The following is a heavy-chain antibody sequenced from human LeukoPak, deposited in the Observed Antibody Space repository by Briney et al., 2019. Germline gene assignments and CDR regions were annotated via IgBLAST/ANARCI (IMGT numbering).Heavy chain of an antibody. CDR2: INHSGST. Sequence: SSETLSLTCAVYGGSFSDYYGSWIRQPPGKGLEWIGEINHSGSTNYNPSLKSRVTISVDTSKNQFSLKLSSVTAADTAVYYCARPLNDGSGSPYYFDYWGQGTLVTVSS. D-gene: IGHD3-10*01. CDR1: GGSFSDYY. V-gene: IGHV4-34*01. J-gene: IGHJ4*02. CDR3: ARPLNDGSGSPYYFDY.